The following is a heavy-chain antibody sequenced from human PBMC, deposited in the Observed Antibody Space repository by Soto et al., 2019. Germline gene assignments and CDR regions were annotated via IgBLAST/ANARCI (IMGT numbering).Heavy chain of an antibody. J-gene: IGHJ3*02. Sequence: PGGSLRLSCAASVFAFISYSVNWVRQAPGKGLEWISYINNGGNLYADSVRGRFTISRDNAKNSVYLQMDSLRDEDTDVYYCARDQHWAFDISGPGTMVTVSS. CDR2: INNGGNL. CDR3: ARDQHWAFDI. CDR1: VFAFISYS. V-gene: IGHV3-48*02.